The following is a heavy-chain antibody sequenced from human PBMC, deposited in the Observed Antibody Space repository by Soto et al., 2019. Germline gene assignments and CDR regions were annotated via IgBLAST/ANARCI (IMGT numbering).Heavy chain of an antibody. V-gene: IGHV1-69*13. Sequence: SVKVSCKASGGTFSSYAISWVRQAPGQGLEWMGGIIPIFGTANYAQKFQGRVTITADESTSTAYMELSSLRSEDTAVYYCASARIAVAGTFYWYFDLWGRGTLVTVSS. CDR2: IIPIFGTA. D-gene: IGHD6-19*01. CDR1: GGTFSSYA. J-gene: IGHJ2*01. CDR3: ASARIAVAGTFYWYFDL.